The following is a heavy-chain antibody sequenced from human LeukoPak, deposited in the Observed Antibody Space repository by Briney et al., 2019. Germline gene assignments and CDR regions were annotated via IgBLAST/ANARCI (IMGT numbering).Heavy chain of an antibody. Sequence: GGSLRLSCAASGFTFRRYTMTWVRQAPGRGLEWVSSIRSNSAYIYYADSLRGRLTISRDNAKNSLYLQVDSLGADDTAVYYCAREGGFHYDSSGDAFDIWGQGTMVTVSS. V-gene: IGHV3-21*01. CDR1: GFTFRRYT. D-gene: IGHD3-22*01. CDR3: AREGGFHYDSSGDAFDI. J-gene: IGHJ3*02. CDR2: IRSNSAYI.